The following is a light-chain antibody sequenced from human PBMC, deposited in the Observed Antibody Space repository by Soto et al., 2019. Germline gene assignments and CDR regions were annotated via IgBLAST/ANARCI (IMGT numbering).Light chain of an antibody. Sequence: EIVFTQSPGTLSFSPGERATLSCRASQSVSRTYLAWYQQKPGQAPRLLIYDASSRATGIPDRFSGSGSGTDFTLTISRLEPEDFAVYYCQQYGSSVALGQGTKVDIK. V-gene: IGKV3-20*01. J-gene: IGKJ1*01. CDR2: DAS. CDR3: QQYGSSVA. CDR1: QSVSRTY.